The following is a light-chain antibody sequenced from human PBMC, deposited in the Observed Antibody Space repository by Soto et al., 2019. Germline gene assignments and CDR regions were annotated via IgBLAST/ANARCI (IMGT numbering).Light chain of an antibody. J-gene: IGKJ2*01. CDR2: GAS. CDR1: QSVSSN. Sequence: EIVMTQSPATLSVSPGERATISCRASQSVSSNLAWYQQKPGQAPRLLIYGASTRDNGVPARFSGSGSGTEFTLTISSLQSEDSAVYYCQQHNNWPPYTFGQGTKLEIK. CDR3: QQHNNWPPYT. V-gene: IGKV3-15*01.